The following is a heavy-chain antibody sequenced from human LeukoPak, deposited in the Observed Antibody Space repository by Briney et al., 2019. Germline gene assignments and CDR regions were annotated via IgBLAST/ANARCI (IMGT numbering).Heavy chain of an antibody. Sequence: SETLSLTCTVSGGSISSSCCYWGWIRQPPGKGLEWIGYIYYSGSTNYNPSLKSRVTISVDTSKNQFSLKLSSVTAADTAVYYCARRRLGIVVVTAIDHDAFDIWGQGTMVTVSS. D-gene: IGHD2-21*02. CDR2: IYYSGST. J-gene: IGHJ3*02. V-gene: IGHV4-61*05. CDR3: ARRRLGIVVVTAIDHDAFDI. CDR1: GGSISSSCCY.